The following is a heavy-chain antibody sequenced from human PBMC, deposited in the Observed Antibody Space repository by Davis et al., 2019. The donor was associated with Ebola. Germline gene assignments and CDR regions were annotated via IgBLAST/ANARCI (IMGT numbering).Heavy chain of an antibody. D-gene: IGHD4-17*01. CDR1: GGTFSSFT. V-gene: IGHV1-69*02. Sequence: SVKVSCKASGGTFSSFTVSWVRQAPGQGLDWMGRIIPILGIPNYAQKFQGRVTITADESTSTAYMELSSLRSEDTAVYYCARGAVTTRYNWFDPWGQGTLVTVSS. CDR3: ARGAVTTRYNWFDP. CDR2: IIPILGIP. J-gene: IGHJ5*02.